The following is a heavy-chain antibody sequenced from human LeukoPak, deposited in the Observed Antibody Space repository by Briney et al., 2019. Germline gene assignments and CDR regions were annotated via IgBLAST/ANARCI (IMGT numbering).Heavy chain of an antibody. CDR3: ARWATYCSGGSCYDYGMDV. D-gene: IGHD2-15*01. CDR1: GFTVSSNY. CDR2: IYSGGST. J-gene: IGHJ6*02. Sequence: GGSLRLSCAASGFTVSSNYMSWVRQAPGKGLEWVSVIYSGGSTYYADSVKGRFTISRDNSKSTLYLQMNSLRAEDTAVYYCARWATYCSGGSCYDYGMDVWGQGTTVTVSS. V-gene: IGHV3-53*01.